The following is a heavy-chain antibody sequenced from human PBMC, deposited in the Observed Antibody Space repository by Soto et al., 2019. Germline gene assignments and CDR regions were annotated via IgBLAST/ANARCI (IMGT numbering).Heavy chain of an antibody. CDR1: GVTFSSYA. Sequence: EVQLLESGGGLVQPGGSLRLSCAASGVTFSSYAMSWVRQAPGKGLEWVSAIIGSGGSTYYADSVKGRFTISRDNYKHTLYLQMNSLRAEDTAVYYCATDAHLVRGVLHYYFDYWGQGTLVTVSS. V-gene: IGHV3-23*01. J-gene: IGHJ4*02. D-gene: IGHD3-10*01. CDR2: IIGSGGST. CDR3: ATDAHLVRGVLHYYFDY.